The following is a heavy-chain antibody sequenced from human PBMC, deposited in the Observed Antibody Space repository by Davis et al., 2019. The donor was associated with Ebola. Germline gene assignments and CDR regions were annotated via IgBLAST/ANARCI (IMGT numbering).Heavy chain of an antibody. CDR1: GYTFTGYY. Sequence: ASVKVSCKASGYTFTGYYMQWVRQAPGQGLEWMGWINPNSGGTNYAQKFQGRVTMTRDTSISTAYMELSSLRSDDTAVYYCARDKEGMGPYYYYGMDVWGQGTTVTVSS. J-gene: IGHJ6*02. V-gene: IGHV1-2*02. CDR3: ARDKEGMGPYYYYGMDV. D-gene: IGHD3-10*01. CDR2: INPNSGGT.